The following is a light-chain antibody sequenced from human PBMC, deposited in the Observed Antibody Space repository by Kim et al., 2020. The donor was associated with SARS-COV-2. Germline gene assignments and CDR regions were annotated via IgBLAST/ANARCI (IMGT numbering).Light chain of an antibody. CDR2: KDT. CDR3: QSADSGTRV. V-gene: IGLV3-25*03. Sequence: VSPGQTARITCSGDALPNHYGYWYQQKPGQAPVMVIYKDTERPSGIPERFSGSSSGTTVTLTINGVQAEDEADYYCQSADSGTRVFGGGTQLTVL. CDR1: ALPNHY. J-gene: IGLJ3*02.